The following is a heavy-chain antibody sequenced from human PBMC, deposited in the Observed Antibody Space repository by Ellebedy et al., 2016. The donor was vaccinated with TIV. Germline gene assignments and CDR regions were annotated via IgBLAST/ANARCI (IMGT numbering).Heavy chain of an antibody. CDR1: GFTFSSYS. CDR2: ISSSSSSTI. V-gene: IGHV3-48*04. J-gene: IGHJ6*02. D-gene: IGHD5-12*01. CDR3: ARTIRVSGYDFYYYYYGMDV. Sequence: GESLKISCAASGFTFSSYSMNWVRQAPGKGLEWVSYISSSSSSTIYYADSVKGRFTISRDNAKNSLYLQMNSLRAEDTAVYYCARTIRVSGYDFYYYYYGMDVWGQGTTVTVSS.